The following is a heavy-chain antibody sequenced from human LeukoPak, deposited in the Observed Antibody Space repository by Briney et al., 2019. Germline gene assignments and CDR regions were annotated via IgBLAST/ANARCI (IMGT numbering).Heavy chain of an antibody. CDR1: GFTFSSYA. D-gene: IGHD2-2*01. CDR3: AKSLESTNYYYHMDV. J-gene: IGHJ6*03. CDR2: ISGSGGST. V-gene: IGHV3-23*01. Sequence: GGSLSLSCAASGFTFSSYAMSWVRQAPGKGLEWVSSISGSGGSTSYADSVKGRFTISRDNSKNTLYLQMNSLRAEDTAVYYCAKSLESTNYYYHMDVWGKGTTVTISS.